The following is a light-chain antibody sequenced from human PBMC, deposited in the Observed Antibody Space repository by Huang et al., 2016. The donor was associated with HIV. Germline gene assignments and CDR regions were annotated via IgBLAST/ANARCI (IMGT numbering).Light chain of an antibody. Sequence: DIQMTQSPSSVTASVGDRVTITCRASQGIDSWLAWYQQRPGKAPKVLIYAASSLQGGVPSRFSGSGSGTEFSLTINTLQPEDFATYYCLQTNSFPYTFGQGTNLEI. CDR2: AAS. V-gene: IGKV1D-12*01. CDR1: QGIDSW. CDR3: LQTNSFPYT. J-gene: IGKJ2*01.